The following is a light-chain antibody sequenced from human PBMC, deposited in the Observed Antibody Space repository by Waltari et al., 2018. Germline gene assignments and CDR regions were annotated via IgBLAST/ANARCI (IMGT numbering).Light chain of an antibody. CDR1: QSVSSSF. CDR2: GAS. CDR3: QQHGSSLT. Sequence: EIVLTQSPGTLSLSPGERATLSCRASQSVSSSFLVWYQQKPGQAPRLLIYGASTRATGIPDRFSGSVSGTDFILTISRLEPEDFAVYYCQQHGSSLTFGQGTKVEIK. J-gene: IGKJ2*01. V-gene: IGKV3-20*01.